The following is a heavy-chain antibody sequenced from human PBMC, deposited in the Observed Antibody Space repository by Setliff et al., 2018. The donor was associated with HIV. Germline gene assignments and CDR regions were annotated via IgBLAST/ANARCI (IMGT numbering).Heavy chain of an antibody. CDR2: ISGNSGRT. CDR1: GFTFEVYA. Sequence: SLRLSCAASGFTFEVYAMHWVRQAPGKGLEWVSGISGNSGRTGYADSVKGRFTISRDNAKNSLYLQMNSLKPEDMALYYCARVNVDTTGVFGPLDYWGQGTLVTVS. D-gene: IGHD5-18*01. J-gene: IGHJ4*01. V-gene: IGHV3-9*03. CDR3: ARVNVDTTGVFGPLDY.